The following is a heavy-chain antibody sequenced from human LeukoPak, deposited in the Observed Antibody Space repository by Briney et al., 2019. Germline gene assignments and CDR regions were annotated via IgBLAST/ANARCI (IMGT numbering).Heavy chain of an antibody. D-gene: IGHD3-22*01. CDR1: GFTFSSYA. CDR3: ARFPLDYYDSSGYFGGFDY. Sequence: PGGSLRLSCAASGFTFSSYAMSWVRQAPGKGLEWVSAISGSGGSTYYADSVKGRFTISRDNSKNTLYLQMNSLRVEDTAVYYCARFPLDYYDSSGYFGGFDYWGQGTLVTVSS. V-gene: IGHV3-23*01. J-gene: IGHJ4*02. CDR2: ISGSGGST.